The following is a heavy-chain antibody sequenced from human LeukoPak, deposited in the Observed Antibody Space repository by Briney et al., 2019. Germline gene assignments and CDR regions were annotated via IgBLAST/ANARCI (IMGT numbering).Heavy chain of an antibody. CDR1: GFTFSSYS. J-gene: IGHJ4*02. CDR2: ISSSSSYI. D-gene: IGHD1-26*01. CDR3: ARDKWEQSPNFDY. V-gene: IGHV3-21*01. Sequence: RGSLRLSCAASGFTFSSYSMNWVRQAPGKGLEWVSSISSSSSYIYYADSVKGRFTISRDNAKNSLYLQTNSLRAEDTAVYYCARDKWEQSPNFDYWGQGTLVTVSS.